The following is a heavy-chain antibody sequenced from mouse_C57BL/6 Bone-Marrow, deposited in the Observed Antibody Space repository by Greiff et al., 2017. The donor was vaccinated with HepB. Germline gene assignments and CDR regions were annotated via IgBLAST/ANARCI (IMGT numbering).Heavy chain of an antibody. CDR1: GYTFTDHT. V-gene: IGHV1-78*01. Sequence: VKLMESDAELVKPGASVKISCKVSGYTFTDHTIHWMKQRPEQGLEWIGYIYPRDGSTKYNEKFKGKATLTADKSSSTAYMQLTSLTSEDSAVYFCARRVDYYAMDYWGQGTSVTVSS. CDR3: ARRVDYYAMDY. D-gene: IGHD1-1*01. CDR2: IYPRDGST. J-gene: IGHJ4*01.